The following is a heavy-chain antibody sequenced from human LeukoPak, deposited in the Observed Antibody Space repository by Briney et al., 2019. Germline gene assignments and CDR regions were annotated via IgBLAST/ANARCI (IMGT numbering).Heavy chain of an antibody. D-gene: IGHD3-16*01. Sequence: ASVTVSCKASGYTFTSYGITGVRQAPGQGVEWMGWISANNGNTNYAQKVQGRVTMTTDTSTSTAYMELRSLRSEDTAVYYCARAASWGISLTHYYYYYYMDVWGKGTTVTVSS. J-gene: IGHJ6*03. CDR3: ARAASWGISLTHYYYYYYMDV. CDR1: GYTFTSYG. V-gene: IGHV1-18*01. CDR2: ISANNGNT.